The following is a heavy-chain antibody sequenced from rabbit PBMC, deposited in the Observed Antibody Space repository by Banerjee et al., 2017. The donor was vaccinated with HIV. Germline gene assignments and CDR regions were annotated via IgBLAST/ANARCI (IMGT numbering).Heavy chain of an antibody. V-gene: IGHV1S45*01. CDR1: GFSFSSTHW. CDR2: IYVDSSGTT. Sequence: QEQLEESGGDLVKPEGSLTLTCTASGFSFSSTHWMSWVRQAPGKGLEWIGCIYVDSSGTTYYANWAKGRFTISKTSSTTVTLQMTSLTVADTATYFCVRDDYGDRNLWGQGTLVTVS. CDR3: VRDDYGDRNL. J-gene: IGHJ4*01. D-gene: IGHD2-1*01.